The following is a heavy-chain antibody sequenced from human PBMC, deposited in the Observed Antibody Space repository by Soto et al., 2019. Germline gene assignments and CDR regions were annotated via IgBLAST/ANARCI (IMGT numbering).Heavy chain of an antibody. J-gene: IGHJ4*02. D-gene: IGHD1-26*01. CDR3: ARVIVGATGPYFDY. Sequence: SETLSLTCTVSGGSISSYYWSWIRQPPGKGLEWIGYIYYSGSTNYNPSLKSRVTISVDTSKNQFSLKLSSVTAADTAVYYCARVIVGATGPYFDYWGQGTLVTVSS. V-gene: IGHV4-59*01. CDR1: GGSISSYY. CDR2: IYYSGST.